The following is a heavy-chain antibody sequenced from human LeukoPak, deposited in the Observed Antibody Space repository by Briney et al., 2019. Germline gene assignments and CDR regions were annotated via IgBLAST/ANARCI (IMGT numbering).Heavy chain of an antibody. V-gene: IGHV3-11*01. CDR2: ISLSGSTT. CDR3: ARQIAASGLFDL. CDR1: GFTFSDYY. Sequence: GGSLSLSCAASGFTFSDYYMSWISQAPGRGLEWISYISLSGSTTHYADPVKGRFTISRDNARNSLYLHMNSVRAEDTAVYYGARQIAASGLFDLWGQGALVTVSS. J-gene: IGHJ4*02. D-gene: IGHD6-13*01.